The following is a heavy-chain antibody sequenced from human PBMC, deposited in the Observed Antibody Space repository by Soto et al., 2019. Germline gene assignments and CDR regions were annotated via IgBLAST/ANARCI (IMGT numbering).Heavy chain of an antibody. Sequence: QVQLVQSGAEVKKPGSSVKVSCKASGGTFSSYTISWVRQAPGQGLEWMGRIIPILGIANYAQKFQGRVTITADKSTSTAYMELSSLRSEDTAVYYCAIRVLGELSPSPYYGMDVWGQGTTVTVSS. CDR2: IIPILGIA. V-gene: IGHV1-69*02. CDR1: GGTFSSYT. D-gene: IGHD3-16*02. CDR3: AIRVLGELSPSPYYGMDV. J-gene: IGHJ6*02.